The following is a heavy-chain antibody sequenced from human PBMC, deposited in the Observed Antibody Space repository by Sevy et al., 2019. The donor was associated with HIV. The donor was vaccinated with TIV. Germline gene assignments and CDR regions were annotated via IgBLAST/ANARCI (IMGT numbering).Heavy chain of an antibody. J-gene: IGHJ4*02. D-gene: IGHD5-18*01. V-gene: IGHV3-23*01. CDR1: GFSISTHA. CDR3: AAGDTAFLADLDF. Sequence: GGSLRLSCGASGFSISTHAMNWVRQAPGRGLEWLSGISATDGNTHYADSVKGRFTISRDNSKNTVHLQMNSLRAEDTALYYCAAGDTAFLADLDFWGQGTLVTVSS. CDR2: ISATDGNT.